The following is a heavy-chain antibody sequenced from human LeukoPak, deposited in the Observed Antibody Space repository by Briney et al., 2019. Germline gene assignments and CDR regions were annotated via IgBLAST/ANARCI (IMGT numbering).Heavy chain of an antibody. CDR1: GGSISSYY. V-gene: IGHV4-59*08. CDR3: ARRGEAAAKGGRYFDQ. CDR2: IDDSGST. Sequence: SETPSLTCTVSGGSISSYYWSWIRQPPGKGLEWSGYIDDSGSTNYNPSLKSRVTISVDTSKNQFSLKLSSVTAADTAVYFCARRGEAAAKGGRYFDQWGQGTLVTVSS. J-gene: IGHJ4*02. D-gene: IGHD6-13*01.